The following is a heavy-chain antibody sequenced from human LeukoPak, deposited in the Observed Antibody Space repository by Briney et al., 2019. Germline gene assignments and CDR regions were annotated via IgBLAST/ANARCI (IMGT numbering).Heavy chain of an antibody. CDR1: GFTFSNHG. D-gene: IGHD2-15*01. V-gene: IGHV3-48*02. J-gene: IGHJ4*02. CDR3: VRDGWYSFDD. Sequence: PGGSLRLSCEVSGFTFSNHGIHWVRQAPEKGLEWISFISTSSSFTFYIDRAKGRFTISRDDAKNSVFLQMNRLRDEDTAVYYCVRDGWYSFDDWGQGTLVTVSS. CDR2: ISTSSSFT.